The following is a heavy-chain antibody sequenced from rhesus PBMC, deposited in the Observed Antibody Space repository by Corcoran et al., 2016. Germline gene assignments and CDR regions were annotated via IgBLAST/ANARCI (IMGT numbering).Heavy chain of an antibody. D-gene: IGHD1-44*01. J-gene: IGHJ4*01. CDR1: GGSISGYY. CDR2: IDGNGAGT. CDR3: ARDLGELDY. V-gene: IGHV4-81*01. Sequence: QVQLQESGPGLVKPSETLSLTCTVSGGSISGYYWSWIRQPPGKGLEWIGNIDGNGAGTNYNPSLKSRVTISKDTSKNQFSLKLSSVTAADTAVYYCARDLGELDYWGQGVLVTVSS.